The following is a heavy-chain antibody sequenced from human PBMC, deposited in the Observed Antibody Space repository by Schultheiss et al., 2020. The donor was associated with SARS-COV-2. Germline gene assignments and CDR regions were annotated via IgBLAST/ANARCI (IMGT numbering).Heavy chain of an antibody. V-gene: IGHV4-59*01. CDR2: IYYSGST. CDR1: GGSISSYY. Sequence: SQTLSLTCTVSGGSISSYYWSWIRQPPGKGLEWIGYIYYSGSTNYNPSLKSRVTIAVDTSKNQFSLKLSSVTAADTAVYYCARGLTIFGVVDCDYYMDDWGKGTTVTVAS. J-gene: IGHJ6*03. D-gene: IGHD3-3*01. CDR3: ARGLTIFGVVDCDYYMDD.